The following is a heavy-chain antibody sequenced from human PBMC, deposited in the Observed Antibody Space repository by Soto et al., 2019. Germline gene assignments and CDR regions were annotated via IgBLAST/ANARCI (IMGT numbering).Heavy chain of an antibody. V-gene: IGHV4-59*01. CDR2: IYYSGST. J-gene: IGHJ6*02. CDR1: GGSISSYY. CDR3: ARGPQKGMDV. Sequence: PSETLSLTCTVSGGSISSYYWSWIRQPPGKGLEWIGYIYYSGSTNYNPSLKSRVTISVDTSKNQFSLKLSSVTAADTAVYYCARGPQKGMDVWGQGTTVTVSS.